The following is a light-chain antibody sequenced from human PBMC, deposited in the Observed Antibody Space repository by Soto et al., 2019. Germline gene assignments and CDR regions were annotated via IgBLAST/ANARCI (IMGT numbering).Light chain of an antibody. J-gene: IGKJ2*01. CDR1: QTIGTW. V-gene: IGKV1-5*03. CDR2: KAS. CDR3: HLYNTYSPT. Sequence: DIPLTQSPSTLSASVGDRVIITCRASQTIGTWLAWYQERPGKATKLLIYKASTLERGVPSRFSGSGSGTEFTLSISNLQPEYFATYYCHLYNTYSPTLGQGTKLDI.